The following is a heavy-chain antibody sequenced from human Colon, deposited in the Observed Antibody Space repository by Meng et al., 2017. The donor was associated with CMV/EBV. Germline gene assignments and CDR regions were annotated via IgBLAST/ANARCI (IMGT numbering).Heavy chain of an antibody. Sequence: GGSLRLSCAASGFTFNGYWMSWVRQAPGKGLEWVAKINQDGSESYYVDSVKCRFTISRDNTNNALQLQLSSLRAEDTAVYYCARDRRMYGMDVWGQGTTVTVSS. CDR2: INQDGSES. J-gene: IGHJ6*01. D-gene: IGHD2-15*01. V-gene: IGHV3-7*01. CDR3: ARDRRMYGMDV. CDR1: GFTFNGYW.